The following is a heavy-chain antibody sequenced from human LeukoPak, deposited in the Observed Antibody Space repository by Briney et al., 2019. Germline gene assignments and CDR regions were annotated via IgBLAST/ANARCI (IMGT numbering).Heavy chain of an antibody. CDR3: ASGGATSFDY. CDR2: IKQDGSEK. V-gene: IGHV3-7*01. D-gene: IGHD1-26*01. Sequence: GGSLRLSCVASGFTFSSYWMSWVRQAPGKGLEWVANIKQDGSEKYYVDSVKGRFTISRDNAKNSLYLQMNSLRAEDTAVYYCASGGATSFDYWGQGTLVTVSS. J-gene: IGHJ4*02. CDR1: GFTFSSYW.